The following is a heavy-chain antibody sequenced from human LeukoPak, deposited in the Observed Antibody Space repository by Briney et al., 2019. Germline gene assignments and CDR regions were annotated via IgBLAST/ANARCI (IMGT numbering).Heavy chain of an antibody. CDR3: ARDRELRYYYYGMDV. CDR1: GGTFSSYA. J-gene: IGHJ6*02. V-gene: IGHV1-69*13. D-gene: IGHD3-10*01. CDR2: IIPIFGTA. Sequence: SVKVSCKASGGTFSSYAISWVRQAPGQGLEWMGGIIPIFGTANYAQKFQGRVTITADESTSTAYMELRSLRSDDTAVYYCARDRELRYYYYGMDVWGQGTTVTVS.